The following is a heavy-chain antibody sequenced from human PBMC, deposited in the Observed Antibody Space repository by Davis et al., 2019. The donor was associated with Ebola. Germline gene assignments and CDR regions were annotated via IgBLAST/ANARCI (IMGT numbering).Heavy chain of an antibody. D-gene: IGHD3-10*01. V-gene: IGHV4-34*01. CDR3: VRSVTMIRGVIPWFDP. CDR2: INHRGSS. Sequence: GSLRLSCAVYGGSFKSYYWNWIRQPPGKGLEWIGEINHRGSSKYNPSLKSRVTMSADTSKNQVSLKLSSVTAADTAVYYCVRSVTMIRGVIPWFDPWGQGTLVAVSS. J-gene: IGHJ5*01. CDR1: GGSFKSYY.